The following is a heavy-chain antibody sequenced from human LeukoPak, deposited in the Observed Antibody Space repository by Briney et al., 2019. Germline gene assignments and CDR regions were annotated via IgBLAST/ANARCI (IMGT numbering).Heavy chain of an antibody. J-gene: IGHJ4*02. Sequence: PGGSLRLSCAASGFTFSSYSMNWVRQGPGKGLVWVSRINSDGSNTNYADSVKGRFTISRDNAKNTLYLQMNSLRAEDTAVYYCARNWYPLDYWGQGTLVTVSS. CDR1: GFTFSSYS. V-gene: IGHV3-74*01. D-gene: IGHD1-14*01. CDR3: ARNWYPLDY. CDR2: INSDGSNT.